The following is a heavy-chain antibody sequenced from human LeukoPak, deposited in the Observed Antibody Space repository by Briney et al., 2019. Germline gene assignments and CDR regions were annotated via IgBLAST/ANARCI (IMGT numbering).Heavy chain of an antibody. J-gene: IGHJ3*01. CDR2: IYYSGST. CDR3: ARGPRTGAWDMITFGGVIVHGDAFDF. D-gene: IGHD3-16*02. CDR1: GGSLISTTYY. Sequence: SETLSLTCAVSGGSLISTTYYWGWIRQPPGKGLEWIGSIYYSGSTYYNPSLKSRVTVSVDMSKNQFSLQLSSVTAADPAVYYCARGPRTGAWDMITFGGVIVHGDAFDFWGQGTMVTVSS. V-gene: IGHV4-39*07.